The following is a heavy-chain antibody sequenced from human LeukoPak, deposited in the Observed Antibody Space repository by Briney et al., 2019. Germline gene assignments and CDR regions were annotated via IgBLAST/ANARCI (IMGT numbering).Heavy chain of an antibody. V-gene: IGHV4-59*01. CDR3: ARYSGYDYRRRYFDY. D-gene: IGHD5-12*01. CDR2: IYYSGST. Sequence: NPSETLSLTCTVSGGSISSYYWSWIRQPPGKGLEWLGYIYYSGSTNYSPSLKSRVTISVDTSKNQFSLNLSSVTAADTAVYYCARYSGYDYRRRYFDYWGQGTLVTVSS. CDR1: GGSISSYY. J-gene: IGHJ4*02.